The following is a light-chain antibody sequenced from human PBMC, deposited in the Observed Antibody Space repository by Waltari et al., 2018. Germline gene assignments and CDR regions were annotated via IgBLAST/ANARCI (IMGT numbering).Light chain of an antibody. CDR3: QQYNNWPPLT. CDR1: QSLDSN. V-gene: IGKV3-15*01. J-gene: IGKJ4*01. Sequence: EIVLTQSPATLSVSPGERATLSCRASQSLDSNLAWYQQKPGQAPRLRIYGASTRATGIPARFSGSESGTEFTLTIRSLQSEDFAVYYCQQYNNWPPLTFGGGTKVEIK. CDR2: GAS.